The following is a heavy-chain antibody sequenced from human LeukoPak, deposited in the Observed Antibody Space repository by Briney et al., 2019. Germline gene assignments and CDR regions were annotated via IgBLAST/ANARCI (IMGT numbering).Heavy chain of an antibody. CDR3: AKDLLGYCSGGSCLWGY. CDR1: GFTFSSYS. CDR2: ISYDGSNK. D-gene: IGHD2-15*01. Sequence: GGSLRLSCAASGFTFSSYSMSWVRQAPGKGLEWVAVISYDGSNKYYADSVKGRFTISRDNSKNTLYLQMNSLRAEDTAVYYCAKDLLGYCSGGSCLWGYWGQGTLVTVSS. J-gene: IGHJ4*02. V-gene: IGHV3-30*18.